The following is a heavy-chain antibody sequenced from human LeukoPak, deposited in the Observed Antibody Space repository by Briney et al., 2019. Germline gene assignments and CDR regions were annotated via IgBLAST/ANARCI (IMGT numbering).Heavy chain of an antibody. D-gene: IGHD1-1*01. CDR1: GLPFSTYV. V-gene: IGHV3-23*01. J-gene: IGHJ4*02. CDR2: ISGSGGST. CDR3: AKGNWRYFDY. Sequence: GGSLRLSCAASGLPFSTYVMRWVRQAPGKGLEWVSAISGSGGSTYYADSVKGRFTISRDNSKNTLYLQMNSLGADDTAVYYCAKGNWRYFDYWGQGTLVTVSS.